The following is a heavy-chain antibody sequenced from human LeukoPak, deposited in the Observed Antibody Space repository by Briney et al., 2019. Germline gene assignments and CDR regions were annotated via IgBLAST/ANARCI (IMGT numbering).Heavy chain of an antibody. Sequence: SQTLSLTCTVSGGSISSGGYYWRWIRQHPGKGLEWIVYIYYSGSTYYNPSLTSRLTISVDTSKNQFSLKLSSVTAADTAVYYCARYCSSTSCYKGNWFDPWGQGTLVTVSS. CDR2: IYYSGST. CDR1: GGSISSGGYY. D-gene: IGHD2-2*01. V-gene: IGHV4-31*03. J-gene: IGHJ5*02. CDR3: ARYCSSTSCYKGNWFDP.